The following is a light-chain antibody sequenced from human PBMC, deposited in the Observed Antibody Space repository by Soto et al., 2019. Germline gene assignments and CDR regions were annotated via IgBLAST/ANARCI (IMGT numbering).Light chain of an antibody. CDR2: EVT. J-gene: IGLJ2*01. V-gene: IGLV2-8*01. CDR3: SSFARGDNPHVL. CDR1: SSDVAGSHY. Sequence: QSALTQPPSASGSPGQSVTISCTGTSSDVAGSHYVSWYQQHPGKAPKLIIYEVTKRPAGVPDRFSGSKSGNTASLTVSGLQADDESYYYCSSFARGDNPHVLFGGGTKLTVL.